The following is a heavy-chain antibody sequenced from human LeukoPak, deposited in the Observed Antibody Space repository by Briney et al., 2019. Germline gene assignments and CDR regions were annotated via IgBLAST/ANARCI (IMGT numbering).Heavy chain of an antibody. V-gene: IGHV4-59*01. CDR2: IYCSGIS. CDR1: GGSMSNYY. Sequence: SETLSLTCTVSGGSMSNYYWNWIRQPPGKGLEWIAYIYCSGISNDSPSLKGRVTISIDTSKNQFSLKLTSVTAADTAVYYCARAPQVGATNFDQWGQGTLVTVSS. D-gene: IGHD1-26*01. J-gene: IGHJ4*02. CDR3: ARAPQVGATNFDQ.